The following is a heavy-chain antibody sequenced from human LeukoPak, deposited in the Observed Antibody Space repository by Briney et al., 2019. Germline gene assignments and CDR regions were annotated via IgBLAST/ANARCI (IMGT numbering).Heavy chain of an antibody. CDR2: INHSGST. Sequence: PSETLSLTCAVYGGSFSGYYWSWIRQPPGKGLEWIGEINHSGSTNYNPSLKSRVTISVDTSKNQFSLKLSSVTAADTAVYYCARRPLGYCSSTSCYEGANFDYWGQGTLVTVSS. J-gene: IGHJ4*02. CDR3: ARRPLGYCSSTSCYEGANFDY. CDR1: GGSFSGYY. V-gene: IGHV4-34*01. D-gene: IGHD2-2*01.